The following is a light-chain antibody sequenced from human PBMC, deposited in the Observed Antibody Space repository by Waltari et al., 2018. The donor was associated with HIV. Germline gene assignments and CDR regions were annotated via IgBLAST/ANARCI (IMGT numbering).Light chain of an antibody. V-gene: IGLV1-51*01. Sequence: QSVLTQPPSVSAAPGQKATITCAGNRSHIWPIYVSWYQQFPGTAPKLLIYDNDNRPSGIPDRVSASKAGTSATLGISGLQTGDEADYYCGTWDSSLSAGVFGGGTKLTVL. CDR1: RSHIWPIY. CDR2: DND. J-gene: IGLJ2*01. CDR3: GTWDSSLSAGV.